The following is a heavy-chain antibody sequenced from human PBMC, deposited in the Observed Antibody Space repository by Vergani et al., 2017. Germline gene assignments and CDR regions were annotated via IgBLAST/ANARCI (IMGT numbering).Heavy chain of an antibody. CDR2: IKSKTDGGTT. D-gene: IGHD1-26*01. Sequence: EVQLVESGGGLVKPGGSLRLSCAASGFTFSNAWMSWVRQAPGKGLEWVGRIKSKTDGGTTDYAAPVKGRFTISRDDSKNTLYLQMNSLKTEDTAVYYCANRPGHSGSYNRYFDYWGQGTLVTVSS. V-gene: IGHV3-15*01. J-gene: IGHJ4*02. CDR3: ANRPGHSGSYNRYFDY. CDR1: GFTFSNAW.